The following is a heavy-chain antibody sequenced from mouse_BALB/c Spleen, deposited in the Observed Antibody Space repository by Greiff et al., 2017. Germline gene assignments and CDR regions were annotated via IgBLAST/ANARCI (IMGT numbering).Heavy chain of an antibody. CDR2: ISSGGGST. Sequence: EVKLVESGGGLVKPGGSLKLSCAASGFAFSSYDMSWVRQTPEKRLEWVAYISSGGGSTYYPDTVKGRFTISRDNAKNTLYLQMSSLKSEDTAMYYCARHPYCSYAMDYWGQGTSVTVSS. D-gene: IGHD2-10*01. V-gene: IGHV5-12-1*01. CDR1: GFAFSSYD. J-gene: IGHJ4*01. CDR3: ARHPYCSYAMDY.